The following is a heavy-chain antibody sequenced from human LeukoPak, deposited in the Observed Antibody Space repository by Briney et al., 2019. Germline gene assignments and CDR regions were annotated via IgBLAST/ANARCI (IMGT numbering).Heavy chain of an antibody. CDR2: IYYSGST. V-gene: IGHV4-61*01. J-gene: IGHJ4*02. CDR1: GGSVSSGSYY. CDR3: ARVVRGVIMHEFDY. D-gene: IGHD3-10*01. Sequence: SETLSLTCTVSGGSVSSGSYYWSWIRQPPGKGLEWIGYIYYSGSTNYNPSLKSRVTISVDTPKNQFSLKLSSVTAADTAVYYCARVVRGVIMHEFDYWGQGTLVTVSS.